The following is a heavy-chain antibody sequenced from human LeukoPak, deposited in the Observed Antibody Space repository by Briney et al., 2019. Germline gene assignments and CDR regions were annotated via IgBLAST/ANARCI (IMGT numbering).Heavy chain of an antibody. D-gene: IGHD2-15*01. J-gene: IGHJ4*02. V-gene: IGHV4-34*01. Sequence: PSETLSLTCAVYGGSFGRYSWSWIRQSPGEGLEWIGEITQLGNTKYNPSLKSRVTMSAAASKNQFSLSVKLVTAPYTAVYYCARVGSTPAKFDYWGQGTLVTVSS. CDR2: ITQLGNT. CDR1: GGSFGRYS. CDR3: ARVGSTPAKFDY.